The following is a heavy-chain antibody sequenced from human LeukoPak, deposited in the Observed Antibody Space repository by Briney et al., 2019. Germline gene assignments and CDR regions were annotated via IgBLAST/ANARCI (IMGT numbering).Heavy chain of an antibody. V-gene: IGHV3-23*01. J-gene: IGHJ4*02. CDR1: GVSFSDYA. D-gene: IGHD3-3*01. CDR2: ISGSGGST. CDR3: VKGGQRYDFWRFDY. Sequence: GGSLRLSCAVSGVSFSDYAMNWVRLVPGTGLQWVSSISGSGGSTYYADSVKGRFSISRDNSKNTLSLQMNSLRAEDTALYYCVKGGQRYDFWRFDYWGQGTVVTVSS.